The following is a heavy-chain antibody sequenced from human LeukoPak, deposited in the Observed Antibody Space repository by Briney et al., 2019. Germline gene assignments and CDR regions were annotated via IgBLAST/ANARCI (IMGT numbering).Heavy chain of an antibody. D-gene: IGHD5-12*01. Sequence: APVKDSCKASGYTFTGYYMHWVRQAPGQGGEWMGWINPNSGGTNYAQKFQGRVTMTRDTSISTAYMELSRLRSDDTAVYYCASIMEWVVDIVATMGEFDYWGQGTMVTVSS. J-gene: IGHJ4*02. CDR2: INPNSGGT. V-gene: IGHV1-2*02. CDR3: ASIMEWVVDIVATMGEFDY. CDR1: GYTFTGYY.